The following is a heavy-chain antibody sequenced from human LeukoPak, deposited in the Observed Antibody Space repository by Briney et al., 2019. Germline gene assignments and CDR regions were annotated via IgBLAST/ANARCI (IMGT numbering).Heavy chain of an antibody. D-gene: IGHD3-22*01. CDR3: AVNYGSSSYSYDY. CDR2: IYPGDSDT. J-gene: IGHJ4*02. CDR1: GSSFTTYW. V-gene: IGHV5-51*01. Sequence: TGESLQISCKASGSSFTTYWIAWVRQLPGKGLDWMGSIYPGDSDTKYSPSFQGQVTISADKSITTAYLQWSSLKASDTAIYYCAVNYGSSSYSYDYWGQGILVTVSS.